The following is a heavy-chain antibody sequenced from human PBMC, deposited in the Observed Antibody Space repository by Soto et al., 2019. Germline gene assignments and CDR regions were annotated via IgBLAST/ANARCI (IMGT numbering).Heavy chain of an antibody. CDR3: ARETWDY. Sequence: QVKLVQSGAEEKKPGASVKVSCKASGYTLTSYAMHGVRQAPGQRLEWMGWINAGNGNTKYSQKFQGRVTITRDTSASTADMELSSLRSEDTAVYYCARETWDYWGQGTLVTDSS. V-gene: IGHV1-3*05. CDR2: INAGNGNT. CDR1: GYTLTSYA. J-gene: IGHJ4*02.